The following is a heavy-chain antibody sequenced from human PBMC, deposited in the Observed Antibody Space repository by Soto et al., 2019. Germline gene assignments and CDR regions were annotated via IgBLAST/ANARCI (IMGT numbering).Heavy chain of an antibody. Sequence: VQLVESGGGLVKPGGSLRLSCAASGFTFSSYSMNWVRQAPGKGLEWVSSISSSSSYIYYADSVKGRFTISRDNAKNSLYLQMNSLRAEDTAVYYCASLPTIFGVVIKDYGMDVWGQGTTVTVSS. V-gene: IGHV3-21*01. J-gene: IGHJ6*02. CDR1: GFTFSSYS. CDR3: ASLPTIFGVVIKDYGMDV. CDR2: ISSSSSYI. D-gene: IGHD3-3*01.